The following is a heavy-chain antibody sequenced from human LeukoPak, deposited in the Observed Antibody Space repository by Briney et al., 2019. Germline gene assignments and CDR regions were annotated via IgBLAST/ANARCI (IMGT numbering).Heavy chain of an antibody. V-gene: IGHV1-69*05. D-gene: IGHD3-10*01. CDR3: ARGYYGSGSYPQSMDV. CDR1: RGTFSSYA. CDR2: IIPIFGTA. Sequence: GASVKVSCKASRGTFSSYAISWVRQAPGQGLEWMGGIIPIFGTANYAQKFQGRVTITTDESTSTAYMELSSLRSEDTAVYYCARGYYGSGSYPQSMDVWGKGTTVTVSS. J-gene: IGHJ6*03.